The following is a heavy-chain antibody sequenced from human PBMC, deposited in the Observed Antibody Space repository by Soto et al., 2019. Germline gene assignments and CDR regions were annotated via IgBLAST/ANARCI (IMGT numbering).Heavy chain of an antibody. V-gene: IGHV1-18*01. J-gene: IGHJ6*02. CDR2: ISAYNGNT. CDR3: ARDRGYCSSTSCYTFTRYYYGMDV. CDR1: GYTFTSYG. D-gene: IGHD2-2*02. Sequence: QVQLVQSGAEVKKPGASVKVACKASGYTFTSYGISWVRQAPGQGLEWMGWISAYNGNTNYAQKLQGRVTMTTDTSTSTAYKELRSLRSVDTAVYYCARDRGYCSSTSCYTFTRYYYGMDVWGQGTTVTVSS.